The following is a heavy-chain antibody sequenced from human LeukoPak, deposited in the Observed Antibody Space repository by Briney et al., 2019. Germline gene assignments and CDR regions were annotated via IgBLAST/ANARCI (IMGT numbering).Heavy chain of an antibody. D-gene: IGHD4-11*01. Sequence: GGSLRLSCAVSGFTFSEHWMHWVRQAPGKGLEWVSRIRSDGSAPRYADSVEGRFTISRDNAKNTLFLQMNNLRADGTAVYYCVRDTSVPRMDVWGQGTTVTVSS. CDR1: GFTFSEHW. V-gene: IGHV3-74*01. CDR3: VRDTSVPRMDV. J-gene: IGHJ6*02. CDR2: IRSDGSAP.